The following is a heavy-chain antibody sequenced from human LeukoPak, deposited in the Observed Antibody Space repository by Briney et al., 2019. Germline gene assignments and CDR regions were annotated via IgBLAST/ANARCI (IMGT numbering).Heavy chain of an antibody. CDR2: INHSGST. D-gene: IGHD3-10*01. V-gene: IGHV4-34*01. Sequence: KPSETLSLTCAVYGGSFSGYYWSWIRQPPGKGLEWIGEINHSGSTNYNPSLKSRVTISVDTSKNQFSLKLSSVTAADTAVYYCARHVSMVRGVIWYYYYYYMDVWGKGTTVTISS. CDR1: GGSFSGYY. CDR3: ARHVSMVRGVIWYYYYYYMDV. J-gene: IGHJ6*03.